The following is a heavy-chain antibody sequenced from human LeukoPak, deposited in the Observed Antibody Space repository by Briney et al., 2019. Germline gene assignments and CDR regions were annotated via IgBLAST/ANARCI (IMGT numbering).Heavy chain of an antibody. Sequence: GESLKISCQGSGDSFDSYWIGWVRQMPGKGLEWMGIIYPSDSDTRYSPSFQGQVTISADKSISTAYLQWSSLKASDTAMYYCARRASGSYNLPADYWGQGTLVTVSS. CDR2: IYPSDSDT. CDR3: ARRASGSYNLPADY. CDR1: GDSFDSYW. D-gene: IGHD1-26*01. V-gene: IGHV5-51*01. J-gene: IGHJ4*02.